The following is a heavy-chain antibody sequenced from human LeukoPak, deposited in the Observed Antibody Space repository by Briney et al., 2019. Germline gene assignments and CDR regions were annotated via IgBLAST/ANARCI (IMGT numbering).Heavy chain of an antibody. J-gene: IGHJ4*02. CDR2: MNPNSGNT. V-gene: IGHV1-8*01. CDR3: ARDRDDYGDRPYFDY. D-gene: IGHD4-17*01. Sequence: ASVKVSCKASGYTFTSYDINWVRQATGQGLEWMGWMNPNSGNTGYAQKFQGRVTMTRNTSISTAYMELSSLRAEDTAVYYCARDRDDYGDRPYFDYWGQGTLVTVSS. CDR1: GYTFTSYD.